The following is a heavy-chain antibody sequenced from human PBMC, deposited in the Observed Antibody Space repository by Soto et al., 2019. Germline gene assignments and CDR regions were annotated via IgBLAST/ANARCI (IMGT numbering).Heavy chain of an antibody. V-gene: IGHV4-59*01. CDR3: ARVSRGWDPMIDY. CDR2: IYYSGST. Sequence: SETLSLTCPVSGGSISSYYWSWIRQPPGKGLEWIGYIYYSGSTNYNPSLKSRVTISVDTSKNQFALKLSSVTSADTAVYYCARVSRGWDPMIDYWGQGTLVTVSS. D-gene: IGHD6-19*01. J-gene: IGHJ4*02. CDR1: GGSISSYY.